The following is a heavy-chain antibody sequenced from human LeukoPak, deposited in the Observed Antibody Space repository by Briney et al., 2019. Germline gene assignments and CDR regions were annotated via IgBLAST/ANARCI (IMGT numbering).Heavy chain of an antibody. J-gene: IGHJ3*02. Sequence: SETLSLTCTVSGGSISGHHWTWIRQPPETGLEWIGYFYDSGDFNYNPSLKSRVTIWMDMSNNQLSLTMSSVTAADTAMYYCARLLRPGGRKGDAFDIWGQGTLVTVSS. V-gene: IGHV4-59*08. D-gene: IGHD1-26*01. CDR3: ARLLRPGGRKGDAFDI. CDR1: GGSISGHH. CDR2: FYDSGDF.